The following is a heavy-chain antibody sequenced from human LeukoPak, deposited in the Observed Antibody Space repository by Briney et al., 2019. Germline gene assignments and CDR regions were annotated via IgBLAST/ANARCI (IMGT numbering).Heavy chain of an antibody. Sequence: SETLSLTCTVSGGSISSYYWSWIRQPPGKGLEWIGHIYYSGSTNYNPSLKSRVTISIDTSKNQFSLKLSSVTAADTAVYYCARIRSRKWGFDYWGQGTLVTVSS. D-gene: IGHD1-26*01. V-gene: IGHV4-59*12. J-gene: IGHJ4*02. CDR1: GGSISSYY. CDR2: IYYSGST. CDR3: ARIRSRKWGFDY.